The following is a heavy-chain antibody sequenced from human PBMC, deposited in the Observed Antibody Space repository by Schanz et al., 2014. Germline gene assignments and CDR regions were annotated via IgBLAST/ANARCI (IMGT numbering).Heavy chain of an antibody. Sequence: QLQLRESGPGLVKPSETLSLICSVSGTSITSSTYYWGWIRQPPGKGPEWIGSISYSGNTYYTPSLKRRVTISLDTSKNQFSLKLTSVTAADTAVYYCARPSSVVGITGWFDTWGQGTLVTVSS. J-gene: IGHJ5*02. V-gene: IGHV4-39*01. CDR2: ISYSGNT. CDR3: ARPSSVVGITGWFDT. CDR1: GTSITSSTYY. D-gene: IGHD3-22*01.